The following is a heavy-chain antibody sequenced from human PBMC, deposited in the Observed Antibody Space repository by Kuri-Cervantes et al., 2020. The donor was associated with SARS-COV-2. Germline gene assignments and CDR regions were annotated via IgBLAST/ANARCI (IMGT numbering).Heavy chain of an antibody. D-gene: IGHD3-10*01. CDR1: GYTFTSYG. CDR3: ARDPHGFDY. J-gene: IGHJ4*02. Sequence: ASVKVSCKASGYTFTSYGISWVRQAPGQGLEWMGIINPSGGSTSYAQKFQGRVTMTRDTSTSTVYMELSSLRSEDTAVYYCARDPHGFDYWGQGTLVTVSS. V-gene: IGHV1-46*01. CDR2: INPSGGST.